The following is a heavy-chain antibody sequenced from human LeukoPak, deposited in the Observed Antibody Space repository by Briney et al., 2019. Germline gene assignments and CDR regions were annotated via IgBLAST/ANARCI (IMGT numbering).Heavy chain of an antibody. J-gene: IGHJ4*02. Sequence: ASVKVSCRASGYTFTSYDVNWVRQATGQGLEWMGWVNPNSGHTGYAQKFQGRVTMTTNTSISTAYMELSSLRSEDTAVYYCARGAPGSYCGGGSCPYFDYWGQGTLVSVSS. CDR3: ARGAPGSYCGGGSCPYFDY. V-gene: IGHV1-8*01. D-gene: IGHD2-15*01. CDR1: GYTFTSYD. CDR2: VNPNSGHT.